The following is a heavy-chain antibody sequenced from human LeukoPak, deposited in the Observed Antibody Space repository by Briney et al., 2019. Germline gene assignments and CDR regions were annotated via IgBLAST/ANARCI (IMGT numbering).Heavy chain of an antibody. Sequence: PSETLSLTCAVYGGSFSGYYWGWIRQPPGKGLEWIGSIYYTGRTYYNPSLKSRVTVSVDTSKNHFSLKLSSVTASDTAVYYCARHTVYHDFWSGPDVWGQGTMVTVSS. J-gene: IGHJ6*02. V-gene: IGHV4-39*01. CDR3: ARHTVYHDFWSGPDV. D-gene: IGHD3-3*01. CDR2: IYYTGRT. CDR1: GGSFSGYY.